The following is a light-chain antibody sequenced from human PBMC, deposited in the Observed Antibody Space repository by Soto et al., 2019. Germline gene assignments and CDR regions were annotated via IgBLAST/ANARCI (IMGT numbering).Light chain of an antibody. Sequence: SYELTQPPSVSVAPGKTARITCGGNNIGSKSVHWYQQKPGQAPVLVIYYDSERPSGIPERFSGSNSGNTATLTISRVEAGDEADYYCQVWDSSSDHLVFGGGTKLTVL. CDR1: NIGSKS. J-gene: IGLJ2*01. CDR3: QVWDSSSDHLV. V-gene: IGLV3-21*04. CDR2: YDS.